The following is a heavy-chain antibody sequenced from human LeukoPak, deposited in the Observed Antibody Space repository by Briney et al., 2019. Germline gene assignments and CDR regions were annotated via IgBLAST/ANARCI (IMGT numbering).Heavy chain of an antibody. D-gene: IGHD2-15*01. Sequence: SETLSLTCAVYGGSFSGYYWSWIRQPPGKGLEWIGEINHSGSTNYNPSLKSRVTISVDTSKNQFSLKLSSVTAADTAVYYCARRSGRGYCSGGSCYGRDYYYYMDVWGKGTTVTISS. CDR3: ARRSGRGYCSGGSCYGRDYYYYMDV. CDR2: INHSGST. J-gene: IGHJ6*03. CDR1: GGSFSGYY. V-gene: IGHV4-34*01.